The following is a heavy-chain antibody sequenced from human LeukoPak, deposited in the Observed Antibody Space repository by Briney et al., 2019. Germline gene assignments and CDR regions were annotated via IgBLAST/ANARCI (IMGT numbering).Heavy chain of an antibody. Sequence: KASETLSLTCAVYGGSFSGYYWSWIRQPPGKGLEWIGEINHSGSTNYNPSLKSRVTISVDTSKNQISLMLSSGTAADTGVYYCVIRRIRLFIAPAPIDPWGQATLVTLSS. CDR2: INHSGST. J-gene: IGHJ5*02. CDR1: GGSFSGYY. D-gene: IGHD6-13*01. V-gene: IGHV4-34*01. CDR3: VIRRIRLFIAPAPIDP.